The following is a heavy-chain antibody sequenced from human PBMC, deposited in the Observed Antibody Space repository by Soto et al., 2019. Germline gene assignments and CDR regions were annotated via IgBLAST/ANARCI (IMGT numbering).Heavy chain of an antibody. Sequence: SETLSLTCAVYGGSVNGYYWNWIRQPPGKGLEWIGEINHTGGTHYNPSFKSRVTMSVDTSKNQFSLRLSSVTAADTAIYYCATRITVFGLLIPPFDPWGQGTQVTVSS. D-gene: IGHD3-3*01. CDR1: GGSVNGYY. CDR2: INHTGGT. J-gene: IGHJ5*02. CDR3: ATRITVFGLLIPPFDP. V-gene: IGHV4-34*01.